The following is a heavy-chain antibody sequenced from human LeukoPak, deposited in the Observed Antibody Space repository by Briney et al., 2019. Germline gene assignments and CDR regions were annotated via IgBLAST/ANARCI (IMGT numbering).Heavy chain of an antibody. D-gene: IGHD3-9*01. J-gene: IGHJ3*02. V-gene: IGHV4-34*01. CDR2: INHSGST. Sequence: SETLSLTCAVYGGSFSGYYWSWIRQPPGKGLEWIGEINHSGSTNYNPSLKSRVTISVDTSKNQFSLKLSSVTAADTAVYYCARDPGLRYFDWFLKADAFGIWGKGTMVTVSS. CDR1: GGSFSGYY. CDR3: ARDPGLRYFDWFLKADAFGI.